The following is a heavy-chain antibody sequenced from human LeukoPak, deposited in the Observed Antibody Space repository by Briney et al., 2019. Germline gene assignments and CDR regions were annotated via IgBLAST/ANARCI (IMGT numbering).Heavy chain of an antibody. CDR1: GGSISSYY. J-gene: IGHJ2*01. Sequence: PSETLSLTCTVSGGSISSYYWSWIRQPPGKGLEWIGYIYYSGSTNYNPSLKSRVTISVDTSKNQFSLKLSSVTAADTAVYYCARSSGKDHYNDSSGYFYWYFDLWGRGTLVTVSS. CDR2: IYYSGST. CDR3: ARSSGKDHYNDSSGYFYWYFDL. V-gene: IGHV4-59*01. D-gene: IGHD3-22*01.